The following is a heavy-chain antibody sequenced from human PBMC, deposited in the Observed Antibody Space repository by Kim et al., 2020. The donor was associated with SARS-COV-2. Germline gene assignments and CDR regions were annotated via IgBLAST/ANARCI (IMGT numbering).Heavy chain of an antibody. CDR3: ARLHDYYDSSVAVY. Sequence: ASVKVSCKASGYTFTSYGISWVRQAPGQGLEWMGWISAYNGNTNYAQKLQGRVTMTTDTSTSTAYMELRSLRSDDTAVYYCARLHDYYDSSVAVYWGQGTLVTVSS. D-gene: IGHD3-22*01. CDR1: GYTFTSYG. CDR2: ISAYNGNT. V-gene: IGHV1-18*01. J-gene: IGHJ4*02.